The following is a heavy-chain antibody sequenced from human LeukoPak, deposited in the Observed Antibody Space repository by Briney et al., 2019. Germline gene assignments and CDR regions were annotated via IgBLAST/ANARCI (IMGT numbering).Heavy chain of an antibody. V-gene: IGHV1-8*03. D-gene: IGHD5-24*01. Sequence: ASVKVSCKASGYTFTSYDINWVRQATGQGLEWMGWMNPNSGNTGYAQKFQGRVTITRNTSISAAYMELSSLRSEDTAVYYCASLDGSDAFDIWGQGTMVTVSS. CDR1: GYTFTSYD. J-gene: IGHJ3*02. CDR2: MNPNSGNT. CDR3: ASLDGSDAFDI.